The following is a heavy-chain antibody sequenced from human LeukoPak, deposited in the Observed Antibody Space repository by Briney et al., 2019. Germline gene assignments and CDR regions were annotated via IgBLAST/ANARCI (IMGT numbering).Heavy chain of an antibody. D-gene: IGHD6-13*01. J-gene: IGHJ4*02. V-gene: IGHV4-61*02. CDR1: GDSLSSGSYY. CDR3: ARGPTAGTFSFDY. CDR2: IYTSGST. Sequence: SQTLSLTCTVPGDSLSSGSYYWSWIRQPAGKGLEWIGRIYTSGSTNYNPSLKSRVTISVDTSKNQFALKLSSVTAADTAVYYCARGPTAGTFSFDYWGQGTLVTVSS.